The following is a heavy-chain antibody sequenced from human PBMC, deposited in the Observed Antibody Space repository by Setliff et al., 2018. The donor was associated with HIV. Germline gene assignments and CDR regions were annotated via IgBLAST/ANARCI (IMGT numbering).Heavy chain of an antibody. J-gene: IGHJ4*02. Sequence: KPSETLSLTCTVSGGSINYYYWNWIRQHPGKGLEWIGYIFYSGSTTYNPSLKSRVTLSIDTSKNQFSLKLSSVTAADTAVYYCARDRYAGEIDYWGQGTLVTVSS. D-gene: IGHD3-10*01. CDR1: GGSINYYY. CDR2: IFYSGST. CDR3: ARDRYAGEIDY. V-gene: IGHV4-31*03.